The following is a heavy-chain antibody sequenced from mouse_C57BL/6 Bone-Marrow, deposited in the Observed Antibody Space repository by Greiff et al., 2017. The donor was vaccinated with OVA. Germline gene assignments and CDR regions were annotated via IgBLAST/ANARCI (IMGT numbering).Heavy chain of an antibody. D-gene: IGHD2-3*01. Sequence: EVKLMESGGGLVQPGGSMKLSCVASGFTFSNYWMNWVRQSPEKGLEWVAQIRLKSDNYATHYAESVKGRFTISRDDSKSSVYLQMNNLRAEDTGIYYCTYDGYPDYWGQGTTLTVSS. J-gene: IGHJ2*01. CDR3: TYDGYPDY. V-gene: IGHV6-3*01. CDR1: GFTFSNYW. CDR2: IRLKSDNYAT.